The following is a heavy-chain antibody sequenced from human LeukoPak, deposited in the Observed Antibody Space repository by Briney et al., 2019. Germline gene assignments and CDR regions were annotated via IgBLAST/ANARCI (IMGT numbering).Heavy chain of an antibody. D-gene: IGHD2-15*01. J-gene: IGHJ4*02. CDR3: AKPLYGSGGSCFDY. CDR2: ISYGGSNT. Sequence: PVGSLRLSCAASGFTFSSYGMHWVRQAPGKELECLAVISYGGSNTYYADSVKGRFTISRDNSKNTLYLQMNSLRAEDTAVYYCAKPLYGSGGSCFDYWGQGTLVTVSS. V-gene: IGHV3-30*18. CDR1: GFTFSSYG.